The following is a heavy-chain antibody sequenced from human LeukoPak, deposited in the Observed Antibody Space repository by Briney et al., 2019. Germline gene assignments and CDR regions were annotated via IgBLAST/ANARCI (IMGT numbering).Heavy chain of an antibody. V-gene: IGHV1-2*02. CDR2: INPKSGGT. J-gene: IGHJ4*02. D-gene: IGHD6-19*01. CDR1: GYTFTGYY. Sequence: ASVKVSCKVSGYTFTGYYMHWVRQAPGQGLEWMGWINPKSGGTNYAQKFQGRVTMTRDTSISTAYMELSGLRSDDTAVYYCARHYSSGWYSDWGQGTLVTVSS. CDR3: ARHYSSGWYSD.